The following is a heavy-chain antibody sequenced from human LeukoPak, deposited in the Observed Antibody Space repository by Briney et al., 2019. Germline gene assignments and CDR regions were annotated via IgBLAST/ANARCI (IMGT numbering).Heavy chain of an antibody. V-gene: IGHV4-4*07. CDR1: GGSISSYY. J-gene: IGHJ6*03. CDR3: ARGFPVPAAILRGYYYMDV. D-gene: IGHD2-2*02. Sequence: SETLSLTCTVSGGSISSYYWSWIRHPAGKGLEWIGRIYTSGSTNYNPSLKSRVTMSVDTSKNQFSLKLSSVTAADTAVYYCARGFPVPAAILRGYYYMDVWGKGTTVTVSS. CDR2: IYTSGST.